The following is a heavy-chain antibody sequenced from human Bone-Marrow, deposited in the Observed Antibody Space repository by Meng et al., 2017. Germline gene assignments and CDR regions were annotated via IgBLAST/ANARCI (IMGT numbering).Heavy chain of an antibody. CDR3: ARDLRGGDPRYCSGGSCYSGDY. Sequence: QGEWWQSGDGGEEARAVVKASCKASGSPHTGYIMHWGRQAPGQGFEWMGRINPNSGDTNYAQKFQGRVTMTRDTSISTAYMELSRLRSDDTAVYYCARDLRGGDPRYCSGGSCYSGDYWGQGTLVTVSS. D-gene: IGHD2-15*01. CDR2: INPNSGDT. V-gene: IGHV1-2*06. CDR1: GSPHTGYI. J-gene: IGHJ4*02.